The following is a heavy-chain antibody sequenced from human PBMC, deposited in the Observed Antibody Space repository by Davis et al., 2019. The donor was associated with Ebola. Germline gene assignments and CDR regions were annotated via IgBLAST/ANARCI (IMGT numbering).Heavy chain of an antibody. J-gene: IGHJ4*02. V-gene: IGHV4-34*01. CDR2: VNDSGST. CDR1: GGSLSGYY. CDR3: ARGRRNLIY. D-gene: IGHD3-9*01. Sequence: LSCAVYGGSLSGYYWSWIRQPPGKGLEWIGEVNDSGSTNYNPSLKSRVIMSSDTSKNQFSLKLSSVTAADTAVYYCARGRRNLIYWGQGTLVTVSS.